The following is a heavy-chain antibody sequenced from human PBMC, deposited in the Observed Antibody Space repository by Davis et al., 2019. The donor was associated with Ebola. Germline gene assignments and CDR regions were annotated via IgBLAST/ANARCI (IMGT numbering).Heavy chain of an antibody. V-gene: IGHV1-69*13. Sequence: SVKVSCKASGYTFTSYDINWVRQAPGQGLEWMGGIIPIFGTANYAQKFQGRVTITADESTSTAYMELSSLRSEDTAVYYCAGRDWGKNWFDPWGQGTLVTVSS. CDR3: AGRDWGKNWFDP. D-gene: IGHD7-27*01. J-gene: IGHJ5*02. CDR1: GYTFTSYD. CDR2: IIPIFGTA.